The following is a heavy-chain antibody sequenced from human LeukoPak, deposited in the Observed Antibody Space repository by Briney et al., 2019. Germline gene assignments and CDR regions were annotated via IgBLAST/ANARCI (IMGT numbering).Heavy chain of an antibody. CDR3: AKRYSCGSYYYYYYMDV. V-gene: IGHV3-30*02. CDR2: IQADGGNK. J-gene: IGHJ6*03. D-gene: IGHD5-18*01. Sequence: GGSLRLSCAASGFTFRNSDMHWVRQAPGKGPEWVAFIQADGGNKYYADSVKGRFTISRDNSKNTLYLQMNSLRDEDTAVYYCAKRYSCGSYYYYYYMDVWGKGTTVTVSS. CDR1: GFTFRNSD.